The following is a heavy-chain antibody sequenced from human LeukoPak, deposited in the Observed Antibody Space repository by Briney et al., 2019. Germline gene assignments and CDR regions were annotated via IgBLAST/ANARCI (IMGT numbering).Heavy chain of an antibody. V-gene: IGHV4-39*01. J-gene: IGHJ4*02. CDR2: IYYSGST. Sequence: SETLSLTCTVSGGSISSSSYYWGWIHQPPGKGLEWIGSIYYSGSTYYNPSLESRVTISVDTSKNQFSLKLNSVTAADMAVYFCASDSSGYYYFDYWGQGTLVTVSS. CDR1: GGSISSSSYY. CDR3: ASDSSGYYYFDY. D-gene: IGHD3-22*01.